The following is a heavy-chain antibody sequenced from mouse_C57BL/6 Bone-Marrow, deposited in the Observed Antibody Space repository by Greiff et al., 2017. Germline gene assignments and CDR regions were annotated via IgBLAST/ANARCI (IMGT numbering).Heavy chain of an antibody. V-gene: IGHV1-72*01. CDR2: IDPNRGGT. D-gene: IGHD1-1*01. CDR1: GYTFTSSW. Sequence: QVQLQQPGAELVKPGASVKLSCKASGYTFTSSWMHWVKQRPGRGLEWIGRIDPNRGGTTYNEKFKSKATLTVYKPSSTAYMQLSSLTSKDSAVYYCARWGDYYGSSPTPYFDVWGTGTTVTVSS. J-gene: IGHJ1*03. CDR3: ARWGDYYGSSPTPYFDV.